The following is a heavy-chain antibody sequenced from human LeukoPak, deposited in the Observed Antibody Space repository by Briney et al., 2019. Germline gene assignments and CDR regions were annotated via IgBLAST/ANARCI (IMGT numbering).Heavy chain of an antibody. D-gene: IGHD3-3*01. CDR3: ARGYDFWIPFDP. Sequence: ASVKVSCKASGYTFTSYGISWVRQAPGQGLEWMGWISAYNGNTNYAQKFQGRVTMTRDTSISTAYMELSRLRSDDTAVYYCARGYDFWIPFDPWGQGTLVTVSS. CDR2: ISAYNGNT. J-gene: IGHJ5*02. CDR1: GYTFTSYG. V-gene: IGHV1-18*01.